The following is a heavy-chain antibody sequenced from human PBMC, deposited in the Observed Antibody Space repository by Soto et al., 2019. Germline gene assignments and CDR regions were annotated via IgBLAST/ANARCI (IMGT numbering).Heavy chain of an antibody. CDR2: ISYDGSNK. V-gene: IGHV3-30*18. Sequence: GSLRLSCAASGFTFSSYGMHWVRQAPGKGLEWVAVISYDGSNKYYADSVKGRFTISRDNSKNTLYLQMNSLRAEDTAVYYCAKSVRGAYYYYGMNVWGQGTTVTAP. J-gene: IGHJ6*02. CDR1: GFTFSSYG. D-gene: IGHD3-10*01. CDR3: AKSVRGAYYYYGMNV.